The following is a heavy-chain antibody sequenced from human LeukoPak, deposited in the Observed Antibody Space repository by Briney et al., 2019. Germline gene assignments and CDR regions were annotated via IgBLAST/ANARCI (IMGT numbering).Heavy chain of an antibody. J-gene: IGHJ4*02. CDR3: ARDSMVRGVTFYFDY. CDR2: ISYDGSNK. V-gene: IGHV3-30*04. Sequence: PGRSLRLSCAASGFTFSSYAMHWVRQAPGKGLEWVAVISYDGSNKYYADSVKGRFTISRDNSKNTLYLQMNSLRAEDTAVYYCARDSMVRGVTFYFDYWGQGTLVTVSS. D-gene: IGHD3-10*01. CDR1: GFTFSSYA.